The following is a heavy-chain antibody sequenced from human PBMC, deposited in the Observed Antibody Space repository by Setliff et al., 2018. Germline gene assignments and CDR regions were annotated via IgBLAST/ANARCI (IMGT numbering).Heavy chain of an antibody. D-gene: IGHD2-15*01. V-gene: IGHV3-7*01. Sequence: PGGSLRLSCSASGFTFSNYWMSWVRQAPGKGLEWVANIKQDGGNKYHADSVKGRFTISRDNSRSTLYLQMNSLRPEDTAVYYCARTCSGSGCYAGLESWGQGTPVTVSS. J-gene: IGHJ4*02. CDR2: IKQDGGNK. CDR3: ARTCSGSGCYAGLES. CDR1: GFTFSNYW.